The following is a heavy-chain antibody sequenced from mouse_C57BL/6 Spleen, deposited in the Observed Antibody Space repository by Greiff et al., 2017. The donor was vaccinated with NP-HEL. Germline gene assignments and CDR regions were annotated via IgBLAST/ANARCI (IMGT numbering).Heavy chain of an antibody. D-gene: IGHD3-3*01. CDR1: GFSLTSYG. V-gene: IGHV2-6-1*01. CDR2: IWRDGST. Sequence: VQLQESGPGLVAPSQSLSITCTVSGFSLTSYGVHWVRQPPGKGLEWLVVIWRDGSTTYNSALKSRLRISEDNSKSQVFLKMNSLHTDDTAMYYCARHGLGHMDYWGQGTSVTVSS. CDR3: ARHGLGHMDY. J-gene: IGHJ4*01.